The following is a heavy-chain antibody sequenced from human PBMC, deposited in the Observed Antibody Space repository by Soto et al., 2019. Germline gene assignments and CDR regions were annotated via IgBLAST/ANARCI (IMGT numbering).Heavy chain of an antibody. CDR1: GFTFGDYA. CDR2: IRSKTFGGTT. J-gene: IGHJ6*04. CDR3: TRNRGSFPMWDV. V-gene: IGHV3-49*03. D-gene: IGHD3-10*01. Sequence: GGSLRLSCTTSGFTFGDYAMNWFRQAPGKGLEWVGFIRSKTFGGTTEYAASVKGRFFISRDDSKRIAYLQMNSLKTEDTAGYYCTRNRGSFPMWDVWGKGTTVTVSS.